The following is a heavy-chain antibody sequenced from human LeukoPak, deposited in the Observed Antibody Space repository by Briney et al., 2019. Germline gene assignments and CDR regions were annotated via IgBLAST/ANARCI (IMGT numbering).Heavy chain of an antibody. J-gene: IGHJ6*02. CDR1: GYTFTSYG. CDR2: ISAYNGNT. V-gene: IGHV1-18*01. CDR3: ARESYYYDSSGSYGMDV. Sequence: GASVKVSCKASGYTFTSYGSSWVRQAPGQGREGMGGISAYNGNTNYAQKLQGRVTMTTDTSTSTAYMELRSLRSDDTAVYYCARESYYYDSSGSYGMDVWGQGTTVTVSS. D-gene: IGHD3-22*01.